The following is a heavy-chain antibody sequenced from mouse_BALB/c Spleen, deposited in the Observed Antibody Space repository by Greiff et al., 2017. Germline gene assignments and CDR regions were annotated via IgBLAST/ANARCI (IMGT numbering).Heavy chain of an antibody. Sequence: EVKLMESGPGLVKPSQSLSLTCSVTGYSITSGYYWNWIRQFPGNKLEWMGYISYDGSNNYNPSLKNRISITRDTSKNQFFLKLNSVTTEDTATYYCARTHQFAYWGQGTLVTVSA. J-gene: IGHJ3*01. CDR3: ARTHQFAY. CDR1: GYSITSGYY. CDR2: ISYDGSN. V-gene: IGHV3-6*02.